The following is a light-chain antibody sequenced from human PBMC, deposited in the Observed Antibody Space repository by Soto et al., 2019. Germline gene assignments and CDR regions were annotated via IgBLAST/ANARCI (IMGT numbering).Light chain of an antibody. CDR3: SSYTSSSTLYV. V-gene: IGLV2-14*01. CDR2: EVS. J-gene: IGLJ1*01. Sequence: LTQPASVSGSPGQSITISCTGTSSDVGGYNYVSWYQQHPGKAPKLMIYEVSNRPSGVSNRFSGSKSDNTASLTISGLQAEDEADYYCSSYTSSSTLYVFGTGTKVTVL. CDR1: SSDVGGYNY.